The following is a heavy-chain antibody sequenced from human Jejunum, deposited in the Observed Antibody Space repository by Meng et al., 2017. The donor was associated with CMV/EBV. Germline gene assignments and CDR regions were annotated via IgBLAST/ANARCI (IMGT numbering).Heavy chain of an antibody. D-gene: IGHD2-2*01. CDR2: ISSTSSYI. Sequence: SEFSFSSYNMNWVRQAPGKGPEWVASISSTSSYIYYADSLKGRFTISRDNAKNSLYLQMNSLRAEDTAVYYCANQMPWNYYYGMDLWGQGTTVTVSS. CDR1: EFSFSSYN. J-gene: IGHJ6*02. V-gene: IGHV3-21*01. CDR3: ANQMPWNYYYGMDL.